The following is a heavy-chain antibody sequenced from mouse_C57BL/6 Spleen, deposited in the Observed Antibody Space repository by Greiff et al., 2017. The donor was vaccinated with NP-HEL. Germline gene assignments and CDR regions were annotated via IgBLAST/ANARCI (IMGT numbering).Heavy chain of an antibody. Sequence: LQQSGAELVRPGSSVKLYCKDSYFAFMSSAMHWVKQRPGHGLEWRGSFTMYSDATEYSENFKGKATFTANKSSSTAYMELSSLTSEDSAVYYCAMVGFAYWGQGTLVTVSA. CDR1: YFAFMSSA. CDR3: AMVGFAY. D-gene: IGHD1-1*02. V-gene: IGHV1-49*01. J-gene: IGHJ3*01. CDR2: FTMYSDAT.